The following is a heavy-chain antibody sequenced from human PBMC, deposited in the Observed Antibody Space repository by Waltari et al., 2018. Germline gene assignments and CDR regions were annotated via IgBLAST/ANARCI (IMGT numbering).Heavy chain of an antibody. J-gene: IGHJ3*01. Sequence: EVKMLESGGGLVQPVGSLRLSCAASGVTFSSYAMIWVRQAPGKGLEWVSAITSGGSTYSADSVKGRFTISRDKNTLYLQMNSLRAEDTAVYYCAKDPNGDYIGAFDFWGQGTVVTVSS. CDR3: AKDPNGDYIGAFDF. CDR2: ITSGGST. CDR1: GVTFSSYA. D-gene: IGHD4-17*01. V-gene: IGHV3-23*01.